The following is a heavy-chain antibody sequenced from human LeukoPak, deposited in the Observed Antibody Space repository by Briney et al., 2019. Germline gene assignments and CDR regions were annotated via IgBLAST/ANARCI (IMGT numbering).Heavy chain of an antibody. CDR1: GFTFSSYA. V-gene: IGHV3-30*04. Sequence: GRSLRLSCAASGFTFSSYAMHWVRQAPGKGLEWVAVISYDGSNKYYADSVKGRFTISRDNSKNTLYLQMNSLRAEDTAVYYCARNAHEPARHSSGYPFDPWGQGTLVTVSS. CDR2: ISYDGSNK. D-gene: IGHD3-22*01. CDR3: ARNAHEPARHSSGYPFDP. J-gene: IGHJ5*02.